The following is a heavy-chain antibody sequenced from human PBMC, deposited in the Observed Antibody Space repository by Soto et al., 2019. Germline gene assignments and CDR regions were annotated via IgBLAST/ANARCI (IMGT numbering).Heavy chain of an antibody. Sequence: GGSLRLSCAASGFTFSTYAMTWVRQAPGKGLEWVSAISVSGGSTYYADSVKGRFTISRDNSKNTLFLQMNGLRAEDTAVYYCAKDLGGSYRNWFDPWGQGTLVTVSS. CDR2: ISVSGGST. CDR1: GFTFSTYA. V-gene: IGHV3-23*01. D-gene: IGHD1-26*01. CDR3: AKDLGGSYRNWFDP. J-gene: IGHJ5*02.